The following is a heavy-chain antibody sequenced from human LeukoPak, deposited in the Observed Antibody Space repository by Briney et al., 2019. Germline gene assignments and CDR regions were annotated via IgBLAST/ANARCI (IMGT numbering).Heavy chain of an antibody. CDR2: IYPGDSDT. D-gene: IGHD3-22*01. Sequence: GESLKISCKGSGYSFTSYWIGWVRQMPGKGLEWMGIIYPGDSDTRYSPSFQGQVTISADKSISTAYLQWSSLKASDTAMYYCARHEHYDSSGYSRFDYWGQGTLVTVSS. CDR1: GYSFTSYW. V-gene: IGHV5-51*01. CDR3: ARHEHYDSSGYSRFDY. J-gene: IGHJ4*02.